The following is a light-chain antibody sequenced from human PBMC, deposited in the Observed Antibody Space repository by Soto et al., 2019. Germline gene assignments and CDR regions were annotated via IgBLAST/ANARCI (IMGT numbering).Light chain of an antibody. CDR2: DAS. CDR1: QSVSSY. Sequence: EIVMTQSPATLSVSPGERATLSCRARQSVSSYLAWYQQKPGQAPRLLIYDASNRATGIPARFSGSGSGTDFTLTISSLEPEDFAAYYCQQRSNWPPGFTFGPGTKVDIK. CDR3: QQRSNWPPGFT. J-gene: IGKJ3*01. V-gene: IGKV3-11*01.